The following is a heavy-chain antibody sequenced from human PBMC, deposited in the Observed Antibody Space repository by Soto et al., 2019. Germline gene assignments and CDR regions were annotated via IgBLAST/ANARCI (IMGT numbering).Heavy chain of an antibody. Sequence: SETLSLTCTVSGGSISSYYWSLIRQPAGKGLEWIGRIYTSGSTNYNPSLKSRVTMSVDTSKNQFSLKLSSVTAADTAVYYCARGWDSSGYLILGYWGQGTLVTVSS. J-gene: IGHJ4*02. CDR2: IYTSGST. CDR3: ARGWDSSGYLILGY. V-gene: IGHV4-4*07. CDR1: GGSISSYY. D-gene: IGHD3-22*01.